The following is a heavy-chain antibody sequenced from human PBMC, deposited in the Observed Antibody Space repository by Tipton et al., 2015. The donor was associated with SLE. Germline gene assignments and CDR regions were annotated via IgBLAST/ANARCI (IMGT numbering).Heavy chain of an antibody. J-gene: IGHJ6*02. CDR3: AKIVSSYGGPGTV. V-gene: IGHV4-61*09. CDR2: IYTSGST. Sequence: TLSLTCTVSGGSISSGSYYWSWIRQPAGKGLEWIGYIYTSGSTNYNPSLKSRVTISVDTSKNQFSLKVSSVTAADTAVYYCAKIVSSYGGPGTVWGQGTTVTVSS. D-gene: IGHD4-23*01. CDR1: GGSISSGSYY.